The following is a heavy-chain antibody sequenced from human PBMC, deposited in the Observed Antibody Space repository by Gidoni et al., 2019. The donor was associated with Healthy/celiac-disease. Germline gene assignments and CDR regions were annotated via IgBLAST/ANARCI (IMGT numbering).Heavy chain of an antibody. Sequence: EVQLFESGGGLVPPGGSLRPSCAASGFTFSRYAIGWVRQAPGKGLEWVSAISGSGGSTYYADSVKGRFTISRDNSKNTLYLQMNSLRAEDTAVYYCAKDNGVGARPGDYWGQGTLVTVSS. J-gene: IGHJ4*02. CDR2: ISGSGGST. CDR1: GFTFSRYA. D-gene: IGHD1-26*01. V-gene: IGHV3-23*01. CDR3: AKDNGVGARPGDY.